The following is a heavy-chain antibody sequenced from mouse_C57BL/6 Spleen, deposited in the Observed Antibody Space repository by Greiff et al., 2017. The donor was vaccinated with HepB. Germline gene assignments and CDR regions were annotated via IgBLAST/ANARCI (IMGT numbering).Heavy chain of an antibody. CDR2: IDPSDSDT. CDR1: GYTFTSYW. V-gene: IGHV1-52*01. CDR3: ARGGVLSDWFAY. D-gene: IGHD6-2*01. Sequence: QVQLQQPGAELVRPGSSVKLSCKASGYTFTSYWMHWVKQRPIQGLEWIGNIDPSDSDTHYNQKFKDKATLTVDKSSSTAYMQLSSLTSEDSAVYYCARGGVLSDWFAYWGQGTLVTVSA. J-gene: IGHJ3*01.